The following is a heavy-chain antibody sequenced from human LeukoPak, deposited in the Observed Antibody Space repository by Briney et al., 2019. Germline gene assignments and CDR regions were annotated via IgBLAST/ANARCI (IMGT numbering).Heavy chain of an antibody. CDR2: LYWDDDK. CDR1: GFSLSTSGVG. CDR3: THTYGSGSYGY. V-gene: IGHV2-5*02. J-gene: IGHJ4*02. D-gene: IGHD3-10*01. Sequence: KESGPTLVKPTQTLTLTCTFSGFSLSTSGVGVGWIRQPPGKALEWLALLYWDDDKRYSPSLKSRLTITQDTSKNQVVLTMTNIDAVHTATYYSTHTYGSGSYGYWGQGTLVTVSS.